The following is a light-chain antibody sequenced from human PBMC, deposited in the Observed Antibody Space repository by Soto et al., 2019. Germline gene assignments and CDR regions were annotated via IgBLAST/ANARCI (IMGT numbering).Light chain of an antibody. CDR2: DSI. CDR3: QSYDSTLSGSYVV. J-gene: IGLJ2*01. V-gene: IGLV1-40*01. Sequence: QSVLTQPPSVSGAPGQRVTISCTGSSSNIGAGYDVHWYQQLPGTAPKLLIYDSIDRPSGVPDRFSGSKSGTSASLAIIGLQAEDEADYYCQSYDSTLSGSYVVFGGGTKLTV. CDR1: SSNIGAGYD.